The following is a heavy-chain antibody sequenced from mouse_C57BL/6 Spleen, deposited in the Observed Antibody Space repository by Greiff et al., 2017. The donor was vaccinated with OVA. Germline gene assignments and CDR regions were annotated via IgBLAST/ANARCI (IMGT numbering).Heavy chain of an antibody. CDR3: ARSRAVVAATDWYFDV. D-gene: IGHD1-1*01. V-gene: IGHV1-82*01. CDR1: GYAFSSSW. Sequence: VQLQQSGPELVKPGASVKISCKASGYAFSSSWMNWVKQRPGKGLEWIGRIYPGDGDTNYNGKFKGKATLTADKSSSTAYMQLSSLTSEDSAVYFCARSRAVVAATDWYFDVWGTGTTVTVSS. J-gene: IGHJ1*03. CDR2: IYPGDGDT.